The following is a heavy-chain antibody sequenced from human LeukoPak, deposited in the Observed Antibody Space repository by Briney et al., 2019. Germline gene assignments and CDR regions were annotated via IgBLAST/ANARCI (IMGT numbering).Heavy chain of an antibody. CDR3: ARVGNIVGATTFDY. J-gene: IGHJ4*02. CDR2: IYPSGST. CDR1: GGSISSGSYY. D-gene: IGHD1-26*01. Sequence: SETLSLTCTVSGGSISSGSYYWNWIRQPAGKGLEWIGRIYPSGSTNYNPSLKSRVTISIDTSKNLFSLKLSSVTAADTAVYYCARVGNIVGATTFDYWGQGTLVTVSS. V-gene: IGHV4-61*02.